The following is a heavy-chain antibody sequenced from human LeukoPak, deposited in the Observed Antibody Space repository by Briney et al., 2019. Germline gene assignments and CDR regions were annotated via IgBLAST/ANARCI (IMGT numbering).Heavy chain of an antibody. J-gene: IGHJ4*02. CDR2: IYPGDSDT. V-gene: IGHV5-51*01. Sequence: GESLKISCKGSGYSFTSYWIGWVRQMPGKGLEWMGIIYPGDSDTRYSPSFQGQVTISADKPISTAYLQWSSLKASDTAMYYCARHKGGSGGYDYFDYWGQGTLVTVSS. D-gene: IGHD5-12*01. CDR1: GYSFTSYW. CDR3: ARHKGGSGGYDYFDY.